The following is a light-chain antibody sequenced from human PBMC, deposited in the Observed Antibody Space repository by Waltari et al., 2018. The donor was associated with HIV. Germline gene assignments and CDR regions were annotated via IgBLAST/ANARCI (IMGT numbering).Light chain of an antibody. Sequence: SYELAQPPSVSVSPGHTANITCSGDKLGDKYACWYQQRPGQSPILVIYQDTKRPSGIPERFSGSNSGNTATLTISGTQAMDEADYYCQAWDSNTAVFGSGTKVTVL. CDR2: QDT. J-gene: IGLJ1*01. CDR3: QAWDSNTAV. CDR1: KLGDKY. V-gene: IGLV3-1*01.